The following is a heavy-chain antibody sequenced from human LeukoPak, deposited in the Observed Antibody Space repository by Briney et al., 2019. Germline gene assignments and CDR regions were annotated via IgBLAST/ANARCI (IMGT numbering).Heavy chain of an antibody. D-gene: IGHD1-1*01. CDR1: GFTFSSYA. CDR3: ARGGTTFEH. Sequence: PGGSLRLSCAASGFTFSSYAMSWVRQAPGKGLEWVANIKYDGSEKYYVDSVKGRFTISRDNAKNSLYLQMNNLRAEDTAVYYCARGGTTFEHWGQGTLVTVSS. V-gene: IGHV3-7*01. CDR2: IKYDGSEK. J-gene: IGHJ4*02.